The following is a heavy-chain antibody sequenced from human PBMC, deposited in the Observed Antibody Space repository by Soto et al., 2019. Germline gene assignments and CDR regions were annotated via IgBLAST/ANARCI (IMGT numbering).Heavy chain of an antibody. CDR3: THRSSRYFHN. J-gene: IGHJ1*01. Sequence: QITLKESGPTLVKPTQTLTLTCTFSGFSLSTSGVAVGWIRQPPGKALEWLALIYWDNDKRYSPSLKSRLTIXXATSPNQGVLIMTHLDPVDTATYSCTHRSSRYFHNWGQGTLVTISS. CDR2: IYWDNDK. CDR1: GFSLSTSGVA. V-gene: IGHV2-5*02.